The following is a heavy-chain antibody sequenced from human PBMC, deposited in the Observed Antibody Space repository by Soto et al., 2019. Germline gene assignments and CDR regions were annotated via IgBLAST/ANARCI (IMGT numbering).Heavy chain of an antibody. J-gene: IGHJ4*02. D-gene: IGHD3-16*01. CDR2: SYWDDDE. V-gene: IGHV2-5*02. CDR3: AHRLRGSRCWGTFDY. Sequence: QITLKESGPTLVKPTQTLTLTCTFSGFSLTTMGVGVGWIRQRPGTALEWLAHSYWDDDEHYSTSLKSRLTVTKVTSRNQVVLTMTNMDPVDTATYYCAHRLRGSRCWGTFDYWGQGILVTVSS. CDR1: GFSLTTMGVG.